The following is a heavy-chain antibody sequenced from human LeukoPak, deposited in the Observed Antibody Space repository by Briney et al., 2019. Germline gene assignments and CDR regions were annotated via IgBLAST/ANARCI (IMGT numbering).Heavy chain of an antibody. CDR1: GFSISNYW. V-gene: IGHV3-7*01. CDR3: ARLFGGVTTFDY. CDR2: INPDGSAE. J-gene: IGHJ4*02. Sequence: GGSLRLSCAASGFSISNYWMSWVRQGPGKGLEWVASINPDGSAERYVDSVKGRFTISRDNAKNSMYLQMNSLSAEDTALFYCARLFGGVTTFDYWGRGTPVTVSS. D-gene: IGHD4-17*01.